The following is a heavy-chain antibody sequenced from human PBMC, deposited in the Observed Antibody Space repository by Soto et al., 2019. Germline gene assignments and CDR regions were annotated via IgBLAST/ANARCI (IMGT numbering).Heavy chain of an antibody. D-gene: IGHD2-21*02. J-gene: IGHJ4*02. CDR1: GFTFSSYG. CDR2: IWYDGSNK. Sequence: GGSLRLSCAASGFTFSSYGMHWVRQAPGKGLEWVAVIWYDGSNKYYADSVKGRFTISRDNSKNTLYLQMNSLRAEDTAVYYCARDLGGVTDFDYWGQGTLVTVSS. V-gene: IGHV3-33*01. CDR3: ARDLGGVTDFDY.